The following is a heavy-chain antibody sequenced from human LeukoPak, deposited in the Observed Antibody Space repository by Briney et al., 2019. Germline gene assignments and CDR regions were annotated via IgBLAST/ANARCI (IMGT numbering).Heavy chain of an antibody. J-gene: IGHJ4*02. CDR3: ARGLYYYDSSGYYGDY. Sequence: GGSLRLSCAASGFTFSSYAMLWVRQAPGKGLEWVAVISYDGSNKYYADSVKGRFTISRDNSKNTLYLQMNSLRAEDTAVYYCARGLYYYDSSGYYGDYWGQGTLVTVSS. D-gene: IGHD3-22*01. CDR1: GFTFSSYA. V-gene: IGHV3-30-3*01. CDR2: ISYDGSNK.